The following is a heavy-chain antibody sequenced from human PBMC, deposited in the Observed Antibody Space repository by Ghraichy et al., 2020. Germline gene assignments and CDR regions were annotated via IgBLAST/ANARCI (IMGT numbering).Heavy chain of an antibody. V-gene: IGHV4-59*01. CDR1: GGSISSYY. J-gene: IGHJ4*02. CDR2: IYYSGST. Sequence: SETLSLPCTVSGGSISSYYWSWIRQPPGKGLEWIGYIYYSGSTNYNPSLKSRVTISVDTSKNQFSLKLSSVTAADTAVYYCARAPRPPRLFDYWGQGTLVTVSS. CDR3: ARAPRPPRLFDY.